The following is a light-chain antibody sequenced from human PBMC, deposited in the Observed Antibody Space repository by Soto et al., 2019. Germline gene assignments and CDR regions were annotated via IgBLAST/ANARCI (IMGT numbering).Light chain of an antibody. J-gene: IGKJ1*01. V-gene: IGKV3-15*01. CDR3: QEYNDWPRGT. Sequence: EIVMTQSPATLSVSPGERATLSCRASQSVSSNLAWYQQKPGQAPRLLIYGASTRATGIPARFSGSGSGTEFTLTISSLQSEDFVLYYCQEYNDWPRGTFGQGTQLELK. CDR1: QSVSSN. CDR2: GAS.